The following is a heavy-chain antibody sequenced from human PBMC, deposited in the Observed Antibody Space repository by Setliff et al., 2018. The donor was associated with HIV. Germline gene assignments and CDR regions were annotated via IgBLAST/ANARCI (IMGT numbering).Heavy chain of an antibody. Sequence: PGGSLRLSCAASGFTFSRYGMNWVRQAPGKGLEWVSTISDSDNSTYYADSVKGRFTISRDKSKNTLYLQMNSLRTEDTAVYYCARVFQSYFFDFWGQGTLVTVS. CDR3: ARVFQSYFFDF. J-gene: IGHJ4*02. D-gene: IGHD3-3*01. CDR2: ISDSDNST. V-gene: IGHV3-23*01. CDR1: GFTFSRYG.